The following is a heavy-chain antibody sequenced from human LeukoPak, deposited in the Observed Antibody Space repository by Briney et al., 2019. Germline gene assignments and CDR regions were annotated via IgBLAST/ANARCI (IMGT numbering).Heavy chain of an antibody. D-gene: IGHD3-10*01. CDR3: ARHRYCSGSNNWFDP. Sequence: SETLSLTCTVSGGSLTGYYWSWIRQPPGKGLEWIGYVFYNGRTLYNPSLRSRVTISVDTSMTQFSLKLTSVTAADTAVYYCARHRYCSGSNNWFDPWGQGTLVTVSS. J-gene: IGHJ5*02. CDR1: GGSLTGYY. V-gene: IGHV4-59*08. CDR2: VFYNGRT.